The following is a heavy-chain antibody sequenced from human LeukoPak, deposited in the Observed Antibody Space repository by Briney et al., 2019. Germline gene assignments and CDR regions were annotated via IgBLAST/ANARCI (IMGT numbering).Heavy chain of an antibody. D-gene: IGHD4-17*01. CDR1: GFTFDDYA. V-gene: IGHV3-9*01. Sequence: PGRSLRLSCAASGFTFDDYAMHWVRQAPGKGLEWVSGISWNSGSIGYADSVKGRFTISRDNAKNSLYLQMNSLRAEDTALYYCAKGTYGDFWYFDLWGRGTLVTVSS. CDR3: AKGTYGDFWYFDL. CDR2: ISWNSGSI. J-gene: IGHJ2*01.